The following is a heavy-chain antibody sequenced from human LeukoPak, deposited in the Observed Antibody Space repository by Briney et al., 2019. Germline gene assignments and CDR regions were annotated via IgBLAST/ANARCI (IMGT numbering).Heavy chain of an antibody. D-gene: IGHD6-19*01. CDR2: NNAYNGDT. V-gene: IGHV1-18*01. CDR1: GYTFTGYG. CDR3: ARDGSGWWDDY. Sequence: ASVKVSCKASGYTFTGYGISWVRQAPGQGLEWMGWNNAYNGDTNYAQKFQGRVTLTTDTSTTTAFMELKSLRSDDTAVYYCARDGSGWWDDYWGQGTLVTVSS. J-gene: IGHJ4*02.